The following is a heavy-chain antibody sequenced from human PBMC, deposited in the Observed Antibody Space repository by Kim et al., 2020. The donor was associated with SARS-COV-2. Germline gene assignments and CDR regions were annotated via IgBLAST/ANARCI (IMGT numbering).Heavy chain of an antibody. V-gene: IGHV3-64D*06. CDR1: GFIFSDYA. D-gene: IGHD3-10*01. CDR2: TTRSGGGS. Sequence: GGSLRLSCSASGFIFSDYAIHWVRQAPGKGLEYVSATTRSGGGSFYPASVEGRFTVSRDNSKNTLYLQMSSLRPEDTSVYYCARYGRDYGAVHWSQGTLVTVSS. J-gene: IGHJ4*02. CDR3: ARYGRDYGAVH.